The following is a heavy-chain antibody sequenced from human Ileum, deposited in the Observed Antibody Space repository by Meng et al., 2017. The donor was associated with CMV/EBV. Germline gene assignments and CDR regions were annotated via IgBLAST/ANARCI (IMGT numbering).Heavy chain of an antibody. CDR1: GFTFSSFE. D-gene: IGHD7-27*01. CDR2: ISSSGSTK. V-gene: IGHV3-48*03. J-gene: IGHJ4*02. CDR3: ARWGLDY. Sequence: GESLKISCAASGFTFSSFEMNWVRQAPGKGLEWVSYISSSGSTKYYADSVKGRFTISRDNAKDSLFLQMNGLRAEDTAVYYCARWGLDYWGQGTLVTVSS.